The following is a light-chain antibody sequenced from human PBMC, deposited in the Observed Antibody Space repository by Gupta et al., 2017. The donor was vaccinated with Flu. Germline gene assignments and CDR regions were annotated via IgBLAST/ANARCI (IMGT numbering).Light chain of an antibody. CDR1: DSNIGSNI. CDR2: TNN. CDR3: AACDDSLKGVV. V-gene: IGLV1-44*01. J-gene: IGLJ2*01. Sequence: QSVLTQPPSASGTPGQRVTISCSGSDSNIGSNIVNWYQQVPGTAPKLLMYTNNQRPSGVPDRFSGSKSGTSASLAISGLQSEDEADYWCAACDDSLKGVVFGGGTKLTVL.